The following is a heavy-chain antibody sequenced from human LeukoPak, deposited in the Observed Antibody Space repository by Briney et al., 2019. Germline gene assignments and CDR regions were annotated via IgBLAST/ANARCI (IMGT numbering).Heavy chain of an antibody. CDR1: GGSISSSSYY. CDR2: IYHSGST. V-gene: IGHV4-30-2*01. CDR3: ASYCSSTSCPKRGDP. Sequence: PSETLSLTCTVSGGSISSSSYYWSWIRQPPGKGLEWIGYIYHSGSTYYNPSLKSRVTISVDRSKNQFSLKLSSVTAADTAVYYCASYCSSTSCPKRGDPWGQGTLVTVSS. J-gene: IGHJ5*02. D-gene: IGHD2-2*01.